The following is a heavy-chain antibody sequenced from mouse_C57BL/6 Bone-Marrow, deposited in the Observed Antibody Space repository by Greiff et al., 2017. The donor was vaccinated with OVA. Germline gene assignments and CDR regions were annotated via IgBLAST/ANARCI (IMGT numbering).Heavy chain of an antibody. D-gene: IGHD1-1*01. CDR3: ARPPYYYGTGYAMDY. CDR1: GYAFSSSW. Sequence: VKLMESGPELVKPGASVKISCKASGYAFSSSWMNWVKQRPGKGLEWIGRIYPGAGDTNYNGKFKGKATLTAAKSSSPAYMQLSSLTSEDSAVYFCARPPYYYGTGYAMDYWGQGPSVTVSS. V-gene: IGHV1-82*01. CDR2: IYPGAGDT. J-gene: IGHJ4*01.